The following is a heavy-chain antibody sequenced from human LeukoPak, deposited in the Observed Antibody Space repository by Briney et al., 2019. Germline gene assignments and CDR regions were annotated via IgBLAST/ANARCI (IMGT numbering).Heavy chain of an antibody. D-gene: IGHD3-22*01. CDR1: GGTFSSFA. V-gene: IGHV1-69*04. CDR2: IIPILNIE. CDR3: ARGRLSYYDSSGDYYYYYGMDV. J-gene: IGHJ6*02. Sequence: SVKVSCKTSGGTFSSFALTWVRLAPGQGLEWMGRIIPILNIEEYAQRFQGRVTITADTSTSTVYMELSSLRSEDTAVFYCARGRLSYYDSSGDYYYYYGMDVWGQGTTVTVSS.